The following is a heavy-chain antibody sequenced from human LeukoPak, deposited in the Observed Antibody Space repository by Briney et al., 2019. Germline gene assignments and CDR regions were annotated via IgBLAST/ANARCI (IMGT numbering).Heavy chain of an antibody. J-gene: IGHJ6*02. V-gene: IGHV4-59*01. D-gene: IGHD3-3*01. CDR2: IYYIGRT. CDR1: GGSLSSYY. CDR3: ARAPSMEWLPTQYYYYSGMDV. Sequence: SGTLSLTCTVSGGSLSSYYWNWLRQPPGKGLEWVGDIYYIGRTNYNPSLKSRGTISVDTTQNQYSLKLSSVTAADTAVYYCARAPSMEWLPTQYYYYSGMDVWGQGTTVTVSS.